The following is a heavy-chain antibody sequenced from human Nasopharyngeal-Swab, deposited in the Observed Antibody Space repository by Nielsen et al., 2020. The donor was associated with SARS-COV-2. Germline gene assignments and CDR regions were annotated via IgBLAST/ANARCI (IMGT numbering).Heavy chain of an antibody. CDR2: INPSGGST. D-gene: IGHD3-22*01. CDR1: GYTFTSYY. CDR3: ARDPRDRYYYDSSGYQTPGFDY. Sequence: ASVKVSCKASGYTFTSYYMHWVRQAPGQGLEWMGIINPSGGSTSYAQKFQGRVTMIRDTSTSTVYMELSSLRSEDTAVYYCARDPRDRYYYDSSGYQTPGFDYWGQGTLVTVSS. J-gene: IGHJ4*02. V-gene: IGHV1-46*01.